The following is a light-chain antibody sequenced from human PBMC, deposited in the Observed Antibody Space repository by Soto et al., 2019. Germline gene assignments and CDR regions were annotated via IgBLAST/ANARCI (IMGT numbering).Light chain of an antibody. V-gene: IGKV1-5*03. Sequence: IQMPQSPPTLSASVGDRVTITCRASQSISDWLAWSQQKPGKAPNLQIYQASTLESGVPSRFSGSGSGTEFALTISSLQPDDFSTYNCQQHNTYAPTVGQGTKVEIK. CDR1: QSISDW. CDR3: QQHNTYAPT. J-gene: IGKJ1*01. CDR2: QAS.